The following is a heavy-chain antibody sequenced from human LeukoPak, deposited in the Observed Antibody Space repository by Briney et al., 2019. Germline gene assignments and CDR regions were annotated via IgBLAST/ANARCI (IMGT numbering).Heavy chain of an antibody. CDR1: GYTFTTYD. J-gene: IGHJ4*02. V-gene: IGHV1-8*01. Sequence: ASVKVSCKASGYTFTTYDINWVRQATGQGLEWMGWTNPNSGNTGYAQKFQGRVTMTRSTSISTAYMELSSLTSEDTAVYYCARGWSSRGETYSTLDYWGQGTLVTVSS. D-gene: IGHD2-15*01. CDR2: TNPNSGNT. CDR3: ARGWSSRGETYSTLDY.